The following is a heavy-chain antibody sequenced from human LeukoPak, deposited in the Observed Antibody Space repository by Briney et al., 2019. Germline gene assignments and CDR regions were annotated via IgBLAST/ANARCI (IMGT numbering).Heavy chain of an antibody. CDR2: IKSDGSST. J-gene: IGHJ4*02. D-gene: IGHD3-22*01. CDR3: ARYYCDSSRGAY. Sequence: GGSLRLSCAVSGFTFSTYWMHWVRQAPGKGLVWVSRIKSDGSSTSYADSVKGRFTISRDNARNTLFLQMNSLRAEDTAVYYCARYYCDSSRGAYWGQGTLVTVSS. V-gene: IGHV3-74*01. CDR1: GFTFSTYW.